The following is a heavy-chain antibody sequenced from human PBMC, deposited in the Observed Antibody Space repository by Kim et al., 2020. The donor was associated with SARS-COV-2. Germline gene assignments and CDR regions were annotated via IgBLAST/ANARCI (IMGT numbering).Heavy chain of an antibody. D-gene: IGHD3-10*01. CDR2: IIPIFGTA. CDR3: ARGGWFGESAEDYYYYYGMDV. V-gene: IGHV1-69*13. J-gene: IGHJ6*02. Sequence: SVKVSCKASGGTFSSYAISWVRQAPGQGLEWMGGIIPIFGTANYAQKFQGRVTITADESTSTAYMELSSLRSEDTAVYYCARGGWFGESAEDYYYYYGMDVWGQGTTVTVSS. CDR1: GGTFSSYA.